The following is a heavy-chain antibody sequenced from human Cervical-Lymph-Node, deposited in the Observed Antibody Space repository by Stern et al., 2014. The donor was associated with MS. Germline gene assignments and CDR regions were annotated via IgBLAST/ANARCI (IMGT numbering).Heavy chain of an antibody. CDR1: GYTLTNYP. D-gene: IGHD5-18*01. Sequence: QVQLVQSGSELKKPGASVKVSCKASGYTLTNYPINWVRQAPGQGLEWMGWINTNTGNSTYAQDFTGRLVFSLDTSVSTAYLQISNLKAEDTAVYYCARDFVDTAMITRSDYLDCWGQGTLVTVSS. CDR2: INTNTGNS. CDR3: ARDFVDTAMITRSDYLDC. J-gene: IGHJ4*02. V-gene: IGHV7-4-1*02.